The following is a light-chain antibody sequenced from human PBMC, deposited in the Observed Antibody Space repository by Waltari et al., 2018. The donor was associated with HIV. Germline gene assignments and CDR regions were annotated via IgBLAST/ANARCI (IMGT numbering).Light chain of an antibody. CDR2: KNT. V-gene: IGLV3-25*03. J-gene: IGLJ2*01. CDR1: SLTKTS. CDR3: QSTDNLGTWI. Sequence: SSELTQAPSVSVSPGQTATITCPGPSLTKTSFSWYRLKPGQAPVLVIWKNTERPSGIPPRFSGSASGTTVALTITGVQPEDEALYYGQSTDNLGTWIFGGGTKLTVL.